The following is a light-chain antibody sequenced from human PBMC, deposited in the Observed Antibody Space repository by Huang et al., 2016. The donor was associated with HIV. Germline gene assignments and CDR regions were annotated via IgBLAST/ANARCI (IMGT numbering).Light chain of an antibody. V-gene: IGKV3-15*01. CDR1: QSVSSN. Sequence: EIVMTQSPATLSVSPGERATLSCRASQSVSSNLAWYQQKPGKAPRLLIYGASTRATGIPARFSGSWSGTEFTLTISSLQSEDCAVYYCQQYNNWPPWTFGQGTKVEVK. J-gene: IGKJ1*01. CDR3: QQYNNWPPWT. CDR2: GAS.